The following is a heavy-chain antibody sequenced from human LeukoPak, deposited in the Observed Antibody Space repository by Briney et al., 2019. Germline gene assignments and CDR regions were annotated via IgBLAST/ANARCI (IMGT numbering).Heavy chain of an antibody. CDR3: WSWLSLEGFDY. D-gene: IGHD3-22*01. CDR1: GGSISSYY. J-gene: IGHJ4*02. Sequence: SETLSLTCTVSGGSISSYYWSWIRQPPGKGLEWIGYIYYSGSTNYNPSLKSRVTISVDTSKNQFSLKLSSVTAADTAVYYCWSWLSLEGFDYWGQGTLVTVSS. V-gene: IGHV4-59*01. CDR2: IYYSGST.